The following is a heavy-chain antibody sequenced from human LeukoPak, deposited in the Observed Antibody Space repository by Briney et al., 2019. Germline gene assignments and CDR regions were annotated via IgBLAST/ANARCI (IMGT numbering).Heavy chain of an antibody. CDR3: AKDRSKRYGSGSSYIRAQKYYFDY. V-gene: IGHV3-48*03. D-gene: IGHD3-10*01. J-gene: IGHJ4*02. Sequence: GGSLRLSCAASGFTFSSYEMNWVRQAPGKGLEWVSYISSSGSTIYYADSVKGRFTISRDNSKNTLYLQMNGLRADDTAVYYCAKDRSKRYGSGSSYIRAQKYYFDYWGQGTLVTVSS. CDR2: ISSSGSTI. CDR1: GFTFSSYE.